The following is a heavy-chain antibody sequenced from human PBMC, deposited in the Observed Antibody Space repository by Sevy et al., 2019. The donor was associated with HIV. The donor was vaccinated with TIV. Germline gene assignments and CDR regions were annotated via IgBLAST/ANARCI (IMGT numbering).Heavy chain of an antibody. D-gene: IGHD3-10*01. CDR1: GVSISSSSYD. Sequence: SETLSLTYTVSGVSISSSSYDWGWIRQPPGKGLEWIASFFFTGSTYYNPSLKSRVTISVDTSNNQFSLKLNSVTAADTALYYCARQGGLVDRAFDYWGQGTLVIVSS. V-gene: IGHV4-39*01. CDR2: FFFTGST. J-gene: IGHJ4*02. CDR3: ARQGGLVDRAFDY.